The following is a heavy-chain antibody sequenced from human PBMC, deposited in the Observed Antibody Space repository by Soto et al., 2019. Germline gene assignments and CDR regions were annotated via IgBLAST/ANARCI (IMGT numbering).Heavy chain of an antibody. CDR2: ISSSRSYT. CDR1: GFTFSDYY. D-gene: IGHD2-15*01. CDR3: ARTAAGYCSGGSCYFRGGMDV. Sequence: QVQLVESGGGLVKTGGSLRLSCAASGFTFSDYYMSWIRQAPGKGLEWVSYISSSRSYTNYADSVKGRFTISRENAKNSLYLKMNSLRAEDTAVYYCARTAAGYCSGGSCYFRGGMDVWGQGTTVTVPS. J-gene: IGHJ6*02. V-gene: IGHV3-11*06.